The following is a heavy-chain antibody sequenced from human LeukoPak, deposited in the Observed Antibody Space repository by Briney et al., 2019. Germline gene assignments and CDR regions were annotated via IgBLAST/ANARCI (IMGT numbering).Heavy chain of an antibody. V-gene: IGHV3-23*01. CDR3: AKMVNGDYLYFDY. D-gene: IGHD4-17*01. CDR2: ISGSGGST. CDR1: GFTFSSYA. Sequence: GGSLRLSCAASGFTFSSYAMSWVRQAPGKGLEGVSAISGSGGSTYYADSVKGRFTISRDNSKNTLYLQMNSLRAEDTAVYYCAKMVNGDYLYFDYWGQGTLVTVSS. J-gene: IGHJ4*02.